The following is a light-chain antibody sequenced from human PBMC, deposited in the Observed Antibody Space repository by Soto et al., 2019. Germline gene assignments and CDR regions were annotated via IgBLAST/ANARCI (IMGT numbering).Light chain of an antibody. CDR3: QQYGDSPLT. CDR1: QTVTSTY. V-gene: IGKV3-20*01. J-gene: IGKJ1*01. Sequence: EVVLTQSPGTLSLSPGERATLSCRASQTVTSTYLAWYQQRPGQAPKLLIFAASTRATGIPDRFSASGSGTDFTLTISRLEPEDFGLYYCQQYGDSPLTFGQGTRVEIK. CDR2: AAS.